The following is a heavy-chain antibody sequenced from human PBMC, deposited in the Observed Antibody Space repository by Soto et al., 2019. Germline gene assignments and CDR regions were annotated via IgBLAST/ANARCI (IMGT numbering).Heavy chain of an antibody. CDR2: ISGSGDYT. CDR1: EFTFSDSV. Sequence: HPGGSLRLSCAASEFTFSDSVMSWVRQAPGKGLEWLSAISGSGDYTYYADFVKGRFTISRDNSKNTLYLQMHSLRAEDTAIYYCAKQHQLVRGWFDPWGQGALVTVSS. CDR3: AKQHQLVRGWFDP. D-gene: IGHD3-10*02. V-gene: IGHV3-23*01. J-gene: IGHJ5*02.